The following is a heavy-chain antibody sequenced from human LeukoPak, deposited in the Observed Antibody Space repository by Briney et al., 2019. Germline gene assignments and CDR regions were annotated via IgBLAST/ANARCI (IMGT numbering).Heavy chain of an antibody. CDR2: ISSSSSYI. V-gene: IGHV3-21*01. CDR3: ARDWGYYYYYGMNV. Sequence: SGGSLRLSCAASGFTFSIYAMTWVRQAPGKGLEWVSSISSSSSYIYYADSVKGRFTISRDNAKNSLYLQMNSLRAEDTAVYYCARDWGYYYYYGMNVWGQGTTVTVSS. CDR1: GFTFSIYA. J-gene: IGHJ6*02. D-gene: IGHD3-16*01.